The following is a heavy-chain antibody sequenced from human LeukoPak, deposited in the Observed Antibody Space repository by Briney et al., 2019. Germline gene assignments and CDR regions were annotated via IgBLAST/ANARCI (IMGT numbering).Heavy chain of an antibody. CDR2: IYYSGST. J-gene: IGHJ6*03. CDR3: ARVGGEGLNILNYYMDV. Sequence: SQTLSLTCTVSGGSISSGDYYWSWIRQPPGKGLEWIGYIYYSGSTYYNPSLKSRVTISVDTSKNQFSLKLSSVTAADTAVYYCARVGGEGLNILNYYMDVWGKGTTVTVSS. CDR1: GGSISSGDYY. V-gene: IGHV4-30-4*08. D-gene: IGHD2/OR15-2a*01.